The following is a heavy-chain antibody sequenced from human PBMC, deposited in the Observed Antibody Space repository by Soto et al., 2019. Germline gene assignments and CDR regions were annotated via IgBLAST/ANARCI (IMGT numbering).Heavy chain of an antibody. D-gene: IGHD3-10*01. J-gene: IGHJ6*02. CDR1: TFTFSDYY. V-gene: IGHV3-11*01. CDR2: ISGGGTSI. CDR3: AREGLYYGSGSYLTYYYYGMDV. Sequence: GSLRLSCAASTFTFSDYYMSWIRQAPGKGLEWVSYISGGGTSIYYADSVKGRFTISRDNSKNTLYLQMNSLRAEDTAVYYCAREGLYYGSGSYLTYYYYGMDVWGQGTTVTVSS.